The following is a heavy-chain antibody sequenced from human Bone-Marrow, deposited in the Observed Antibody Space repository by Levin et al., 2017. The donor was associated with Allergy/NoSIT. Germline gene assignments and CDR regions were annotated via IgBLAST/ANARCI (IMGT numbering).Heavy chain of an antibody. J-gene: IGHJ5*02. CDR2: IWYDGSNK. CDR1: GFTFSSYG. V-gene: IGHV3-33*01. D-gene: IGHD3-3*01. Sequence: SCAASGFTFSSYGMHWVRQAPGKGLEWVAVIWYDGSNKYYADSVKGRFTISRDNSKNTLYLQMNSLRAEDTAVYYCARDGFESHHYDFWSGYYFRGYSWFDPWGQGTLVTVSS. CDR3: ARDGFESHHYDFWSGYYFRGYSWFDP.